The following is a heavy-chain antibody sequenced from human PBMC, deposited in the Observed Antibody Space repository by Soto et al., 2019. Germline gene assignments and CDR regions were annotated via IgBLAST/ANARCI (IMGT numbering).Heavy chain of an antibody. CDR3: ARVFDTYYFDA. CDR1: GFTLSTYG. Sequence: QVQLVQSGGGVVQPGRSLRLSCAASGFTLSTYGMHWVRQAPGKGLEWVALIWSDGSNKYYADSVKGRFTISRDNSKKTLYLQMNSLRAEDTAVYYCARVFDTYYFDAWGQGNMITVSS. D-gene: IGHD3-9*01. CDR2: IWSDGSNK. J-gene: IGHJ4*02. V-gene: IGHV3-33*01.